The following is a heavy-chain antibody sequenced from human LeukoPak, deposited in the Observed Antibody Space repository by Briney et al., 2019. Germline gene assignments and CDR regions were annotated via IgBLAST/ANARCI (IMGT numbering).Heavy chain of an antibody. V-gene: IGHV1-2*02. D-gene: IGHD3-10*01. CDR1: GYTLTTYG. Sequence: GASVKVSCKASGYTLTTYGISWVRQAPGQGLEWMGWINPNSGGTNYAQKFQGRVTMTRDTSISTAYMELSRLRSDDTAVYYCARDPEKYYYGSGSSNNWGQGTLVTVSS. CDR3: ARDPEKYYYGSGSSNN. CDR2: INPNSGGT. J-gene: IGHJ4*02.